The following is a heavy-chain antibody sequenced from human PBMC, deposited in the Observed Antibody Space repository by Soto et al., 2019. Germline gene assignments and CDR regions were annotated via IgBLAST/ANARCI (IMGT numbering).Heavy chain of an antibody. Sequence: SETLSLTCTGSGGSISSSSYYWGWIRQPPGKGLEWIGNIYYSGSTYYNPSLKSRVTISVDTSKNQFSLKLSSVTAADTAVYYCARRQSSPWFDPWGQGTLVTVSS. D-gene: IGHD2-15*01. CDR3: ARRQSSPWFDP. V-gene: IGHV4-39*01. CDR1: GGSISSSSYY. J-gene: IGHJ5*02. CDR2: IYYSGST.